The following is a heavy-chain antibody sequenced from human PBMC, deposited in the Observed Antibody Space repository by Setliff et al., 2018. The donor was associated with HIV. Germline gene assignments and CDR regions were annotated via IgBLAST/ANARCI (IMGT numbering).Heavy chain of an antibody. D-gene: IGHD1-26*01. Sequence: SETLSLTCTVSGDSLSGYYWNWIRQPPGKGLEWIGYIYYSGRTDYNPSFRRRASISLDTSKNQFSLKLSSVTAADTAVYYCARRGPPPSGAYSQYYMDVWGKGTTVTVSS. J-gene: IGHJ6*03. CDR3: ARRGPPPSGAYSQYYMDV. CDR2: IYYSGRT. V-gene: IGHV4-59*08. CDR1: GDSLSGYY.